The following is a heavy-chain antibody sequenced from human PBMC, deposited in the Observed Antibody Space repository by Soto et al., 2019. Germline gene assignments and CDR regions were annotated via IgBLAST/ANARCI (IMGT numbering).Heavy chain of an antibody. Sequence: QVQLVESGGGVVQPGRSLRLSCAASGFTFSHYAFHWVRQAPGKGLAWVGGISYDGGNEYYADSEKGRFTIARDSPKNTLYLQMNTLRPEDTAVFYCVKGGTTSAFSAFDIWGQGTVVTVSS. CDR1: GFTFSHYA. CDR3: VKGGTTSAFSAFDI. J-gene: IGHJ3*02. CDR2: ISYDGGNE. V-gene: IGHV3-30*18. D-gene: IGHD1-1*01.